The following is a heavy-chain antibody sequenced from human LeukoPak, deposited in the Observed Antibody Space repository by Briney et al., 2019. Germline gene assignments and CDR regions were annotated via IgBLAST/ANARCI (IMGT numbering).Heavy chain of an antibody. CDR2: TYFRSKWYN. CDR3: ARAQGDSSGYWDH. CDR1: GDSVSSNSAA. J-gene: IGHJ4*02. Sequence: SQTLSLTCAISGDSVSSNSAAWNWMRQSPSRGLEWLGRTYFRSKWYNDYAVSVKSRITINPDTSKNQFSLQLNSVTPEDTAVYYCARAQGDSSGYWDHWGQGTLVTVSS. V-gene: IGHV6-1*01. D-gene: IGHD3-22*01.